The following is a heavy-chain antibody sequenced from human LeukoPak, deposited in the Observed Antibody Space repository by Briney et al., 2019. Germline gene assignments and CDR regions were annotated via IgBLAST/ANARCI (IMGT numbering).Heavy chain of an antibody. D-gene: IGHD4-17*01. V-gene: IGHV4-34*01. CDR2: INHSGST. CDR3: ARAYGDYDYYYGMDV. CDR1: GGSFSGFY. Sequence: SETLSLTCAVYGGSFSGFYWSWIRQPPGKGLELIGEINHSGSTNYNPSLKSRVTMSVDTSKNQFSLKLSSVTAADTAVYYCARAYGDYDYYYGMDVWGQGTTVTVSS. J-gene: IGHJ6*02.